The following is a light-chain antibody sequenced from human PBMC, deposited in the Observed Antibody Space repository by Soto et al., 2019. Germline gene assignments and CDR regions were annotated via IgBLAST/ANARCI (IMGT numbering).Light chain of an antibody. J-gene: IGLJ3*02. V-gene: IGLV1-40*01. CDR2: GNS. Sequence: QAVLTQPPSVSGAPGQRVTISCTGSSSNIGAGYDVHWYQQLPGTAPKLLIYGNSNRPSGVPDRFSGSKSGTSASLAITVFQAEDEADYYCQSYDSSLSGWVFGGGTKLTVL. CDR1: SSNIGAGYD. CDR3: QSYDSSLSGWV.